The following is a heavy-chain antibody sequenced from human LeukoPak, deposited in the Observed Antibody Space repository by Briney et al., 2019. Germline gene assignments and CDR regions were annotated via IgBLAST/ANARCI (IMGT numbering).Heavy chain of an antibody. D-gene: IGHD6-25*01. V-gene: IGHV4-59*01. Sequence: PSETLSLTCTVSGGSISSYYWSWLRQPPGTGLEWMGYIYYSGSTNYNPSLKSRVTISVDTSKKQFSLKLSSVTAADTAVYYCASGIAAPFNWFDPWGQGTLVTVSS. CDR2: IYYSGST. CDR1: GGSISSYY. J-gene: IGHJ5*02. CDR3: ASGIAAPFNWFDP.